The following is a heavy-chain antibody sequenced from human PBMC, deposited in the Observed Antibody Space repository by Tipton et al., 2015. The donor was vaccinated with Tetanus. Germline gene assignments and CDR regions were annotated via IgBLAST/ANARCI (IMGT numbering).Heavy chain of an antibody. V-gene: IGHV4-59*01. J-gene: IGHJ5*02. CDR3: ARDQDHGDWNWFDP. D-gene: IGHD4-17*01. Sequence: NPSLKSRVTISVDTSKNQFSLKLSSVTAADTAAYYCARDQDHGDWNWFDPWGQGTLVTVSS.